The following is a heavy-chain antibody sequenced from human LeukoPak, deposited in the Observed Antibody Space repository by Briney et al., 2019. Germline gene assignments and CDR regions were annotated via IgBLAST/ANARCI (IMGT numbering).Heavy chain of an antibody. J-gene: IGHJ4*02. CDR1: GYSIGTNNW. CDR3: ARKEDGYNPFDN. D-gene: IGHD5-24*01. V-gene: IGHV4-28*01. CDR2: IYYSGST. Sequence: SETLSLTCAVSGYSIGTNNWWGWIRQPPGKGLEWIGYIYYSGSTYYNPFLQSRVTMSIDTPKNQFSLKLSSVTAVDTAVYYCARKEDGYNPFDNWGQGTLVTVSS.